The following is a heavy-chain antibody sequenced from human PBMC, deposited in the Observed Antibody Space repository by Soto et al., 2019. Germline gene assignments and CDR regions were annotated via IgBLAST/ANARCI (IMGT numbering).Heavy chain of an antibody. CDR1: GGTFSSYA. CDR3: AAGYDYVWGSYRKVPVYGMDV. V-gene: IGHV1-69*13. Sequence: SVKVSCKASGGTFSSYAISWVRQAPGQGLEWMGGIIPIFGTANYAQKFQGRVTITADESTSTAYMELSSLRSEDTAVYYCAAGYDYVWGSYRKVPVYGMDVWGQGTTVTV. J-gene: IGHJ6*02. CDR2: IIPIFGTA. D-gene: IGHD3-16*02.